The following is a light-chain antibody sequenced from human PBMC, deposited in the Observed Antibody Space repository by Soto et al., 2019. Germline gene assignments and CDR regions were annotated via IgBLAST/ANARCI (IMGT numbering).Light chain of an antibody. CDR2: RAS. CDR3: QQANSFPLT. J-gene: IGKJ4*01. V-gene: IGKV1-5*03. Sequence: DIQMTQSPFTLSASLGDRVTITCRASQSISNWLAWYQQKPGKAPNLLIYRASSLESGVPSRFSGSGSGTDFTLTISSLQPEDFATYYCQQANSFPLTFGGGTKVDIK. CDR1: QSISNW.